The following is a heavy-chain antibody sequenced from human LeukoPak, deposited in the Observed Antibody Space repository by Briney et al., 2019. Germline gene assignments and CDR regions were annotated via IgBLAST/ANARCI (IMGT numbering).Heavy chain of an antibody. J-gene: IGHJ4*02. CDR3: ARDGGYKKTFDY. CDR2: INHSGST. D-gene: IGHD1-26*01. CDR1: GGSFSGYY. Sequence: KPSETLSLTCAVYGGSFSGYYWSWIRQPPGKGLEWIGEINHSGSTNYNPSLKSRVTISVDTSKNQFSLKLSSVTAADTAGYYCARDGGYKKTFDYWGQGTLVTVSS. V-gene: IGHV4-34*01.